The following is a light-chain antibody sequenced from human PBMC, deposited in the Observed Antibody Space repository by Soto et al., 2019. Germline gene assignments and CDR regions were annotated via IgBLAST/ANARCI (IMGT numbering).Light chain of an antibody. CDR3: MQSLQRRT. J-gene: IGKJ4*01. CDR2: MGS. CDR1: QSLLHSSGNTY. V-gene: IGKV2-28*01. Sequence: DIVMTQSPLSLPVTPGEPASISCRSSQSLLHSSGNTYLDWFLQKPGQSPQLLMYMGSNRASGVPDRFSGSGSGTDFTLKISRVEAEDVGVYSCMQSLQRRTFGGGTKVDIK.